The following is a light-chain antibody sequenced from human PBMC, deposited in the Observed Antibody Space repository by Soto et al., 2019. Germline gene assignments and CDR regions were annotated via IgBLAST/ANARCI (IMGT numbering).Light chain of an antibody. J-gene: IGKJ1*01. V-gene: IGKV3-15*01. CDR2: SAS. CDR3: QQYDNWPLWT. CDR1: QSVSSD. Sequence: EIVLTQSPGTLSLSPGERATLSRRASQSVSSDLAWYQQKPGQAPRLLIYSASTRATGIPDRFSGSGSGTEFTLTISSLQSEDFAVYYCQQYDNWPLWTFGQGTKV.